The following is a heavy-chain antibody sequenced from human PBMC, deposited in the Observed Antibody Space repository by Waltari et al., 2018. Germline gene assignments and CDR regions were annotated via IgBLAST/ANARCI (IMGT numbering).Heavy chain of an antibody. D-gene: IGHD2-21*02. J-gene: IGHJ4*02. CDR3: ATAARGDNADELY. V-gene: IGHV3-7*01. CDR2: IHHDGSAK. CDR1: GFTFSIYW. Sequence: EVQLVESGGGLLQPGGSVRLPCAASGFTFSIYWMSWVRQAPGKGLEWVANIHHDGSAKYYVDSVKGRFTISRDNAKNSLYLQMNSMRAEDTALYFCATAARGDNADELYWGQGTLVTVSS.